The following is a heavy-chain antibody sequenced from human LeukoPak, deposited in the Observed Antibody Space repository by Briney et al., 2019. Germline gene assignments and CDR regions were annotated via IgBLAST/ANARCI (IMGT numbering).Heavy chain of an antibody. V-gene: IGHV3-66*02. CDR2: IYSGGST. D-gene: IGHD5-24*01. CDR3: ARDGYDFYYYYYMDV. CDR1: GFTVSSNY. Sequence: PGGSLRLSCAASGFTVSSNYMSWVRQAPGKGLEWVSVIYSGGSTYYADSVKGRFTISGDNSKNTLYLQMNSLRAEDTAVYYCARDGYDFYYYYYMDVWGKGTTVTVSS. J-gene: IGHJ6*03.